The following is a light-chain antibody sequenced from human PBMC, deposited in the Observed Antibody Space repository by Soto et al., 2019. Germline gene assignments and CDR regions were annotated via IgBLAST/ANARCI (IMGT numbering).Light chain of an antibody. CDR1: RTVDGNY. J-gene: IGKJ3*01. V-gene: IGKV3-20*01. CDR2: SAS. Sequence: VERATLSCRASRTVDGNYLAWYHQKPGQPPRLLIHSASTRAPGIPDRFSASGAGTDFTLTISRLEPEDSAVYYCQQYSASPRTFGPGTKVDIK. CDR3: QQYSASPRT.